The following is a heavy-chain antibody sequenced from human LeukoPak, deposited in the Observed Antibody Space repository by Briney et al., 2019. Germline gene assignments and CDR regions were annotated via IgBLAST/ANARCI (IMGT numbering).Heavy chain of an antibody. J-gene: IGHJ4*02. CDR2: IKQDGSEK. D-gene: IGHD3-22*01. V-gene: IGHV3-7*01. Sequence: PGGSLRLSCAASGFTFSSYWMSWVRQAPGKGLEWVANIKQDGSEKYYVDSVKGRFTISRDNAKNSLYLQMNSLRAEDTAVYYCAGEGGGYALDYWGQGTLVTVSS. CDR1: GFTFSSYW. CDR3: AGEGGGYALDY.